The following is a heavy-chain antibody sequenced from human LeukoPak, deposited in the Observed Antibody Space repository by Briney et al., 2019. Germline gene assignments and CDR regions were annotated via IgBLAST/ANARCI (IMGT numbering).Heavy chain of an antibody. CDR3: ARGGMVGATR. CDR1: GGSISSYY. J-gene: IGHJ4*02. V-gene: IGHV4-59*08. D-gene: IGHD1-26*01. CDR2: IYYSGST. Sequence: PSETLSLTCTVSGGSISSYYWSWIRQPPGKGLEWIGYIYYSGSTNYNPSLKSRVTISVDTSKNQFSLKLSSVTAADTAVYYCARGGMVGATRWGQGTLVTVSS.